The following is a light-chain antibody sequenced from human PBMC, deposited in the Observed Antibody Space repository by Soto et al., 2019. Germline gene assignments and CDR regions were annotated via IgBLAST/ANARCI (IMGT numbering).Light chain of an antibody. J-gene: IGKJ1*01. CDR1: QSVSGW. Sequence: DIQMTQSPSTLSASVGDTVTVTCRASQSVSGWLAWYQQKPGEAPKLLIYKASTLASGVPSRFSGSGSGTEFTLTINSLQPDDFATYYCQQYHIYSGTFGQGTKVDIK. CDR2: KAS. V-gene: IGKV1-5*03. CDR3: QQYHIYSGT.